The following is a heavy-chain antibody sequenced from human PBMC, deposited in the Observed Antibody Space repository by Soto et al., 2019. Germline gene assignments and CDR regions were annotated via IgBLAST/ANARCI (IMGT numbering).Heavy chain of an antibody. CDR2: SYYSGST. CDR3: ARESLYWSGGTWYSYFEY. J-gene: IGHJ4*02. CDR1: GGSVSSCSYY. D-gene: IGHD2-15*01. Sequence: QVQLKESGPGLVKPSETLSLTCRVSGGSVSSCSYYWSWLRQPPGKGLEWIGYSYYSGSTKYHPSLQGRVTISLDTSKNHFALKLTSLTDADTAVYYCARESLYWSGGTWYSYFEYWGQGTLVTVSS. V-gene: IGHV4-61*01.